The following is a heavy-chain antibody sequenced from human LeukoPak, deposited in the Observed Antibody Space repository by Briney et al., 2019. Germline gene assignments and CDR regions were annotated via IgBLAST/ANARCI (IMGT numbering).Heavy chain of an antibody. J-gene: IGHJ4*02. D-gene: IGHD3-10*01. Sequence: GGSLRLSCAASGFTFSSYAMHWVRQAPGKGLEWVAVISYDGSNKYYADSVKGRFTISRDNSKNTLYLQMNSLRAEDTAVYYCARDPQAGYGSGSYFGDFDYWGQGTLVTVSS. CDR1: GFTFSSYA. CDR2: ISYDGSNK. V-gene: IGHV3-30*04. CDR3: ARDPQAGYGSGSYFGDFDY.